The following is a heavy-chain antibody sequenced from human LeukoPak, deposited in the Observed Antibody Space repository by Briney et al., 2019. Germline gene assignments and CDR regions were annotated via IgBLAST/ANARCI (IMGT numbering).Heavy chain of an antibody. D-gene: IGHD5-12*01. CDR3: AREDSGYDMIDY. Sequence: QTGGSLRLSCAASGFTFSNYGLNWVRQAPGKGLEWVSHISSSGSAKYYADSVKGRFTISRDNAKNSLYLQMNSLRDEDTAVYFCAREDSGYDMIDYWGQGTLVTVSS. J-gene: IGHJ4*02. CDR1: GFTFSNYG. CDR2: ISSSGSAK. V-gene: IGHV3-48*02.